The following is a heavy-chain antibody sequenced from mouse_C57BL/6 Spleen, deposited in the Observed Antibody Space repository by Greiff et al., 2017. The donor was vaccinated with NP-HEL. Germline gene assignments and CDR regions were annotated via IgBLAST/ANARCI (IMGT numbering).Heavy chain of an antibody. CDR2: IDPSDSYT. V-gene: IGHV1-59*01. D-gene: IGHD2-3*01. Sequence: QVQLQQPGAELVRPGTSVKLSCKASGYTFTSYWMHWVKQRPGQGLEWIGVIDPSDSYTNYNQKFKGKATLTVDTSSSTAYMQLSSLTSEDSAVYYCARPGIYDGYYDFYAMDYWGQGTSVTVSS. J-gene: IGHJ4*01. CDR1: GYTFTSYW. CDR3: ARPGIYDGYYDFYAMDY.